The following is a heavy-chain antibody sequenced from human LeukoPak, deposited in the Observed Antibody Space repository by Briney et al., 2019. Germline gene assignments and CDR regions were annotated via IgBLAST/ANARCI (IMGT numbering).Heavy chain of an antibody. J-gene: IGHJ6*02. CDR3: ARDLDIVVVAAALRHYGLDV. D-gene: IGHD2-15*01. Sequence: ASVKVSCKASSYTFTSYGISWVRQAAGQGLEWMGWISAFNANTNYAQKFQGRVTMTTDTSTSTVYMDLRNLRSDDTAVYYCARDLDIVVVAAALRHYGLDVWGQGTTVTVSS. CDR1: SYTFTSYG. V-gene: IGHV1-18*01. CDR2: ISAFNANT.